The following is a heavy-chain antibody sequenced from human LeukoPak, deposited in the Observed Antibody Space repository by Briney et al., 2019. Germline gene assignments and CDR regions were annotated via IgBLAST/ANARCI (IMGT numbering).Heavy chain of an antibody. D-gene: IGHD1-26*01. CDR3: ARLRVSGSYLYYFDY. Sequence: PSETLSLTCTVSNGSISNYHWSWVRQPPGKGLEWIGYILTSGTTNYNPSLKRRLTISVDTSKNQFTLKLSSVTAADTAVYYCARLRVSGSYLYYFDYWGQGTLVSVSS. J-gene: IGHJ4*02. CDR1: NGSISNYH. CDR2: ILTSGTT. V-gene: IGHV4-4*09.